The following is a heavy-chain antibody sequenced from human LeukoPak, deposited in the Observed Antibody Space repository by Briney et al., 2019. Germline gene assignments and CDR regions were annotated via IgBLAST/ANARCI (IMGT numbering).Heavy chain of an antibody. J-gene: IGHJ4*02. D-gene: IGHD3/OR15-3a*01. CDR1: GFPFSAYA. CDR2: IRGSGETT. Sequence: AGGSLRLSCVASGFPFSAYAKSWVRQAPGKGLEWVSGIRGSGETTYYAESVKGRFTIQRDNSKNTLYLQMNSLRAEDTALYYCAKDLSSGTGRGFDYWGQGTLVTVSS. V-gene: IGHV3-23*01. CDR3: AKDLSSGTGRGFDY.